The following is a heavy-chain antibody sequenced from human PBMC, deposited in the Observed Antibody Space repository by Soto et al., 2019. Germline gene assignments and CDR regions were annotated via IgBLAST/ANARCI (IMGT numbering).Heavy chain of an antibody. Sequence: PSETLALTWTVSGGSISSGDYYWSWIRQHPGKGLEWIGYIYYSVTTYYNPSLKSRVTISADTSKHQFSLNLSSVTAPHTAVYYCAGPTGSYYKTWLDYWGQGTLVTVSS. CDR1: GGSISSGDYY. CDR3: AGPTGSYYKTWLDY. D-gene: IGHD3-10*01. CDR2: IYYSVTT. V-gene: IGHV4-31*02. J-gene: IGHJ4*02.